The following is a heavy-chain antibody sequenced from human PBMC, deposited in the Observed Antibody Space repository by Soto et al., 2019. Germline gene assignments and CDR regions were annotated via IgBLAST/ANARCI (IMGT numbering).Heavy chain of an antibody. D-gene: IGHD3-10*01. CDR3: ARSGIPFPYGMDV. Sequence: GGSLRLSCAASGFTFSSYWMSWVRQAPGKGLEWVANIKQDGSEKYYVDSVKGRFTISRDNAKNSLYLQMNSLRAEDTAVYYCARSGIPFPYGMDVWGQGTTVTVSS. V-gene: IGHV3-7*01. CDR2: IKQDGSEK. CDR1: GFTFSSYW. J-gene: IGHJ6*02.